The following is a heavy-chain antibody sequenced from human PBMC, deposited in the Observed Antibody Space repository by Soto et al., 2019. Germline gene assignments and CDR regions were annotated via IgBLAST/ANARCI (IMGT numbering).Heavy chain of an antibody. V-gene: IGHV3-48*01. CDR2: ISSSSSTI. D-gene: IGHD6-13*01. CDR3: ARDLRSSSFHNWFDP. J-gene: IGHJ5*02. Sequence: GGSLRLSCAASGFTFSSYSMNWVRQAPGKGLEWVSYISSSSSTIYYADSVKGRFTISRDNAKNSLYLQMNSLRAEDTAVYYCARDLRSSSFHNWFDPWGQGTLVTVSS. CDR1: GFTFSSYS.